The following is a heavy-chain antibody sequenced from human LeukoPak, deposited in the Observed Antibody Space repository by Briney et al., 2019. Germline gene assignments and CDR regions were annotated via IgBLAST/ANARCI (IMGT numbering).Heavy chain of an antibody. CDR3: ARDGQTGTTVY. Sequence: SGGSLRLSCAASGFTFSSYSMNWVRQAPGKGLEWVSSISSSSSYIYYADSVKGRFTISRDNAKNSLHLQMNSLRAEDTVVYYCARDGQTGTTVYWGQGTLVTVSS. J-gene: IGHJ4*02. D-gene: IGHD1-7*01. CDR1: GFTFSSYS. CDR2: ISSSSSYI. V-gene: IGHV3-21*01.